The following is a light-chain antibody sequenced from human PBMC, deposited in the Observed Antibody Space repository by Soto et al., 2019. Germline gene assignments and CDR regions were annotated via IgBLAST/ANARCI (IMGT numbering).Light chain of an antibody. CDR3: QHYNELPLT. CDR1: QSVSTN. Sequence: EIVMTQSPATLSVSPGERATLSCRASQSVSTNLAWYQQKPGQGHRLLIFGASTSAMGIPARFSGSGSGTDFTLTISSLQSEDFAVYYCQHYNELPLTFGGGTKVEIK. V-gene: IGKV3-15*01. CDR2: GAS. J-gene: IGKJ4*01.